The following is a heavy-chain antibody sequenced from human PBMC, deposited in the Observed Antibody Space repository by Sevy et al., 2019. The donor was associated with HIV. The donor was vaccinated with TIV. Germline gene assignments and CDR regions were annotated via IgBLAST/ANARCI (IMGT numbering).Heavy chain of an antibody. D-gene: IGHD5-12*01. CDR3: ANKRGYSHGPFDY. V-gene: IGHV4-30-4*01. Sequence: SETLSLTCTVSGGSLTSDDSYWSWIRQPPGQGLEWLGYFHYTGGTYYNPFLTSRIGMSVDTSEEQFSLRLSFLTAADTALYYCANKRGYSHGPFDYWGQGILVTVSS. CDR1: GGSLTSDDSY. CDR2: FHYTGGT. J-gene: IGHJ4*02.